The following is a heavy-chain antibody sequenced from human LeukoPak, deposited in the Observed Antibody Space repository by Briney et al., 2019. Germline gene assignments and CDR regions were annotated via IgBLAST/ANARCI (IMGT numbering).Heavy chain of an antibody. D-gene: IGHD2-2*01. CDR3: ARGAADIVVVPAALDYYYYGMDV. CDR2: IIPIFGTA. CDR1: GCTFSSYA. Sequence: GASVKVSCKASGCTFSSYAISWVRQAPGQGLEWMGVIIPIFGTANYAQKFQGRVTITADESTSTAHMELSSLRSEDTAVYYCARGAADIVVVPAALDYYYYGMDVWGKGTTVTVSS. J-gene: IGHJ6*04. V-gene: IGHV1-69*13.